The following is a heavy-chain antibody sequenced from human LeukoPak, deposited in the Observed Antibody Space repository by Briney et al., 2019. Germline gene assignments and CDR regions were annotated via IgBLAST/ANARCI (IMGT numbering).Heavy chain of an antibody. CDR2: ISSSSSYI. J-gene: IGHJ3*02. V-gene: IGHV3-21*01. D-gene: IGHD2-2*01. Sequence: GGSLRLSCAASGFTLTTYSMNWFRQAPGKGLEWVSSISSSSSYIYYADSVKGRFTISRDNAKNSLYLQMNSLRAEDTAVYYCAIPHCSSTSCRAIGSFGAFDIWGQGTMVTVSS. CDR1: GFTLTTYS. CDR3: AIPHCSSTSCRAIGSFGAFDI.